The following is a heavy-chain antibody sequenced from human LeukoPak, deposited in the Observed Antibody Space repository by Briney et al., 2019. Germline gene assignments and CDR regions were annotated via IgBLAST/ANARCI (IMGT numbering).Heavy chain of an antibody. CDR1: GGSISSYY. CDR3: ASGVRYFDWTHNYYYYYMDV. Sequence: PSEPLSLTCTVSGGSISSYYWSWIRQPAGKGLEWIGRIYTSGSTHYNPSLQSRVTMSVDTSKNQFSLKLSSVTAADTAVYYCASGVRYFDWTHNYYYYYMDVWGKGTTVTISS. J-gene: IGHJ6*03. D-gene: IGHD3-9*01. V-gene: IGHV4-4*07. CDR2: IYTSGST.